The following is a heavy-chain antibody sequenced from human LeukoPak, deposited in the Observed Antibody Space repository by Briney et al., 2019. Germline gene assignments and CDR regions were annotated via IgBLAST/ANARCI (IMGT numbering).Heavy chain of an antibody. Sequence: TGGSLRLSCTTSGFTFSRYWMSWVRQAPGRGLEWVANINLDGREIYYVDSVKGRFTISRDNAQNSLYLQMNSLRGEDTAVYYCARDDWGPGDHWGQGTLVTASS. D-gene: IGHD3-9*01. CDR1: GFTFSRYW. CDR2: INLDGREI. CDR3: ARDDWGPGDH. V-gene: IGHV3-7*01. J-gene: IGHJ4*02.